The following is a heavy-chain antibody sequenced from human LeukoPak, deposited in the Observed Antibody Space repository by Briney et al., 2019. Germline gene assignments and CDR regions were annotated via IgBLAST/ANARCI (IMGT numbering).Heavy chain of an antibody. D-gene: IGHD3-10*01. J-gene: IGHJ6*03. CDR3: AREAYDSGSFRTDYYYMDV. CDR2: INPNSGGT. Sequence: ASVKVSCKASGYTFTGYYMHWVRQAPGQGLEWMGWINPNSGGTNYAQKFQGRVTVTRDTSISTAYMELSRLRSDDTAVYYCAREAYDSGSFRTDYYYMDVWGKGTTVTISS. CDR1: GYTFTGYY. V-gene: IGHV1-2*02.